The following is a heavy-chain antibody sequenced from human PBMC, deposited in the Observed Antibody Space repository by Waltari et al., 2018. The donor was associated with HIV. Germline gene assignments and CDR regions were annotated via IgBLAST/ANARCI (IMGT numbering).Heavy chain of an antibody. V-gene: IGHV3-30-3*01. J-gene: IGHJ6*02. CDR2: ISYDGNNK. Sequence: QVQLVESGGGVVQPGWSLRLSCAAAGFNFSDNALHWVRQAPGKRLDRVAVISYDGNNKCSADDVKGRFTISREHSKCTLYLQMNSLRADDTAVYYCAKALTAVAKGSSGMDIWGQGTTVTVS. CDR1: GFNFSDNA. CDR3: AKALTAVAKGSSGMDI. D-gene: IGHD4-17*01.